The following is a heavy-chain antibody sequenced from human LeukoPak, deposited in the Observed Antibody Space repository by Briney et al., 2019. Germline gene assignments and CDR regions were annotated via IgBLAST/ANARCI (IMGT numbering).Heavy chain of an antibody. V-gene: IGHV4-4*02. CDR2: IFHTGST. CDR1: GDSISNSNW. J-gene: IGHJ4*02. Sequence: PSETLSLTSAVSGDSISNSNWWSWVRQPPGKGLEWIGYIFHTGSTNYNPSLKSRVTISVDKSKNQFSLRLISVTAADTAVYFCARVGVIDSGSSYFDYWGQGNLVTVSS. CDR3: ARVGVIDSGSSYFDY. D-gene: IGHD3-9*01.